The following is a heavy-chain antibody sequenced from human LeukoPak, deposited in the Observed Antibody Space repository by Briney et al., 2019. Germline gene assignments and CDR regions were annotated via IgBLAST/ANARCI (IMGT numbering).Heavy chain of an antibody. J-gene: IGHJ4*02. Sequence: GGSLRLSCAASAFTFSSYSMNWVRQAPGKGLEWVSSISSSSSYIYYADSVKGRFTISRDNAKNSLYLQMNSLRAEDTAVYYCARAFAGYSYGLIHWGQGTLVTVSS. CDR1: AFTFSSYS. D-gene: IGHD5-18*01. CDR2: ISSSSSYI. CDR3: ARAFAGYSYGLIH. V-gene: IGHV3-21*01.